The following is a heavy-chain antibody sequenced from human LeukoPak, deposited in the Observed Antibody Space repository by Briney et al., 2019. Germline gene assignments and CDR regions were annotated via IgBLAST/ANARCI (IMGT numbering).Heavy chain of an antibody. J-gene: IGHJ5*02. CDR3: ARDRSLVDGDYGVWFDA. CDR1: GFTLSTYT. D-gene: IGHD4-17*01. Sequence: GGSLRLSCTASGFTLSTYTMNWVRQAPGKGLEWVSYISSTSTTKYYADSVKGRFTISRDNSRNSLDLQMNRLTAEDTAVYYCARDRSLVDGDYGVWFDAWGQGSLVTVSS. CDR2: ISSTSTTK. V-gene: IGHV3-48*04.